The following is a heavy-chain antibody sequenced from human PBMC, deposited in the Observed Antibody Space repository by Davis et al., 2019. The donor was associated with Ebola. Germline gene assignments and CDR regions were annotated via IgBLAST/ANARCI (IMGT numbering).Heavy chain of an antibody. V-gene: IGHV4-39*07. CDR1: GGSIFSSRYY. Sequence: PSETLSLTCTVSGGSIFSSRYYWNWIRQSPGKGFEWFGNIHYSGTTNYNPSLKSRISMSVDTSKNQFYLKLRSVTAADTAVYYCSVMFRGVTSDAFDIWGQGTMITVS. CDR3: SVMFRGVTSDAFDI. D-gene: IGHD3-10*01. CDR2: IHYSGTT. J-gene: IGHJ3*02.